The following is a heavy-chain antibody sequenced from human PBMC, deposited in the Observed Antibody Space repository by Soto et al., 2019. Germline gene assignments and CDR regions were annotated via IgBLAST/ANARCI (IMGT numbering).Heavy chain of an antibody. Sequence: SETLSLTCAVYGGSFSGYYWNWIRQPPGKGLEWIGEINHSGSTNYNPSLKSRVSISVGTSNNQFSLKLSSVTAADTAVYYCARGRGDGYNQDWYFDLWGRGTLVTVSS. J-gene: IGHJ2*01. CDR2: INHSGST. D-gene: IGHD3-10*01. CDR1: GGSFSGYY. CDR3: ARGRGDGYNQDWYFDL. V-gene: IGHV4-34*01.